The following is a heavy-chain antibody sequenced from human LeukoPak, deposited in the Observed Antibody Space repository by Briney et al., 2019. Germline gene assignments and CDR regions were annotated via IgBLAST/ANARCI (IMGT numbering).Heavy chain of an antibody. J-gene: IGHJ6*03. CDR3: AKDPTTFLIYGSGSYTYYYYMDV. Sequence: PGGSLRLSCAASGFTFSSYGMSWVRQAPGKGLEWVSAISGSGGSTYYADSVKGRFTISRDNSKNTLYLQMNSLRAEDTAVYYCAKDPTTFLIYGSGSYTYYYYMDVWGKGTTVTISS. V-gene: IGHV3-23*01. CDR1: GFTFSSYG. CDR2: ISGSGGST. D-gene: IGHD3-10*01.